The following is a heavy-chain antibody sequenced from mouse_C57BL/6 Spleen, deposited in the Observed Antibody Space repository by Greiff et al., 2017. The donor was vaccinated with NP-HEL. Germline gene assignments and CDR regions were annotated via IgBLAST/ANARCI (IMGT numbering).Heavy chain of an antibody. Sequence: EVKVVESGGGLVQSGRSLRLSCATSGFTFSDFYMEWVRQAPGKGLEWIAASRNKANDYTTEYSASVKGRFIVSRDTSQSILYLQMNALRAEDTASYYCARGYGSSSYYAMDYWGQGTSVTVSS. CDR1: GFTFSDFY. CDR2: SRNKANDYTT. J-gene: IGHJ4*01. CDR3: ARGYGSSSYYAMDY. D-gene: IGHD1-1*01. V-gene: IGHV7-1*01.